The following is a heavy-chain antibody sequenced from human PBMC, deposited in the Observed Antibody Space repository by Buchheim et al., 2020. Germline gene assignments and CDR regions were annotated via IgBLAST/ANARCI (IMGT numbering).Heavy chain of an antibody. V-gene: IGHV3-23*01. CDR3: AKSRGALRQNYFFDL. J-gene: IGHJ2*01. D-gene: IGHD2/OR15-2a*01. CDR2: VGSGFTE. CDR1: GFTFRNYA. Sequence: EVELLESGGELVQPGGSLRLSCGASGFTFRNYAMSWVRQPPGKGLEWVSSVGSGFTEYYPDSVKGRFTVSRDNSKNTLYLQMNNLGVEDTAVYYRAKSRGALRQNYFFDLWGRGTL.